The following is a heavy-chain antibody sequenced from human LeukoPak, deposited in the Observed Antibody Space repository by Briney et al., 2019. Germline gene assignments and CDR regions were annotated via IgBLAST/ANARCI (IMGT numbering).Heavy chain of an antibody. CDR2: IDTVGYT. D-gene: IGHD1-26*01. J-gene: IGHJ4*02. CDR1: GFTFSSYE. CDR3: ATESSGALDF. V-gene: IGHV3-21*01. Sequence: GGSLRLSCAASGFTFSSYEMNWVRQAPGKGLQYVSSIDTVGYTYYADSVKGRFTISRDNAKNSLYLQINSLRAEDTAVYYCATESSGALDFWGQGTLVTVSS.